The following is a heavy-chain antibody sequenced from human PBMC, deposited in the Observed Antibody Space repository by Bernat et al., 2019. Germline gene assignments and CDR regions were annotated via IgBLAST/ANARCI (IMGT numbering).Heavy chain of an antibody. J-gene: IGHJ4*02. CDR3: ASARGYCSGGSCYPDGPYYFDY. V-gene: IGHV4-59*01. D-gene: IGHD2-15*01. Sequence: QVQLQESGPGLVKPSETLSLTCTVSGCSISSYYWSWIRQPPGKGLEWIGYIYYSGSTNYNPSLKSRVTISVDTSKNQCCLRLSSVTAADTAVYYCASARGYCSGGSCYPDGPYYFDYRGQGTLVTVSS. CDR2: IYYSGST. CDR1: GCSISSYY.